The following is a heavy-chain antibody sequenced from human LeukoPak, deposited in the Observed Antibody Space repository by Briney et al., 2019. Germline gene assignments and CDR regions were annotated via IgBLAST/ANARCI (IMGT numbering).Heavy chain of an antibody. CDR3: ARGFAMTGYYYYYMDV. CDR1: GYTFTGYY. CDR2: INPNSGGT. Sequence: ASVTVSCKASGYTFTGYYMHWVRQAPGQGLEWMGWINPNSGGTNYAQKFQGRVTMTRDTSISTAYMVLSRLRSDDTAMYYCARGFAMTGYYYYYMDVWGKGTTVTVSS. J-gene: IGHJ6*03. D-gene: IGHD3-10*01. V-gene: IGHV1-2*02.